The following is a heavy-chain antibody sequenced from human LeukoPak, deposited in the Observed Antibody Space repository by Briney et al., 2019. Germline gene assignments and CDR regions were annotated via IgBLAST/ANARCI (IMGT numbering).Heavy chain of an antibody. CDR1: GFILSNYN. V-gene: IGHV3-21*01. J-gene: IGHJ5*02. CDR3: VRIPNGANFPNWFDP. CDR2: ISGNSNDM. D-gene: IGHD4/OR15-4a*01. Sequence: PGGSLRLSCAASGFILSNYNMNWVRRAPGKGLDWVSSISGNSNDMNYADSVKGRFTISRDNTRNSLYLQMNSLRAEDTAIYYCVRIPNGANFPNWFDPWGQGTLVTVSS.